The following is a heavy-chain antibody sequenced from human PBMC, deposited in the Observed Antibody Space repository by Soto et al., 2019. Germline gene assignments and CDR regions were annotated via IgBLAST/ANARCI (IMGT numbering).Heavy chain of an antibody. CDR3: ARVRWTVAGPGHFDY. V-gene: IGHV4-59*01. J-gene: IGHJ4*02. CDR2: IYYNGST. D-gene: IGHD6-19*01. CDR1: GGSISSYY. Sequence: QVQLQESGPGLVKPSETLSLTCTVSGGSISSYYWSWIRQPPGKGLVWIGYIYYNGSTNYNPSLKRRVTISVDTSKNQFSLKLSSVTAADTAVYYCARVRWTVAGPGHFDYWGQGTLVTVSS.